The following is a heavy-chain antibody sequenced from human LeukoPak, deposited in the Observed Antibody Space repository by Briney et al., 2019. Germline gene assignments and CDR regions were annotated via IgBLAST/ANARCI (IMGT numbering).Heavy chain of an antibody. CDR2: IYTSGST. V-gene: IGHV4-61*02. J-gene: IGHJ5*02. D-gene: IGHD3-10*01. CDR3: AGVWFGELSSWFDP. Sequence: KPSETLSLTCTVSGGSISSGSYYWSWIRQPAGKGLEWIGRIYTSGSTNYNPSLKSRVTISVDTSKNQFSLKLSSVTAADTAVYCCAGVWFGELSSWFDPWGQGTLVTVSS. CDR1: GGSISSGSYY.